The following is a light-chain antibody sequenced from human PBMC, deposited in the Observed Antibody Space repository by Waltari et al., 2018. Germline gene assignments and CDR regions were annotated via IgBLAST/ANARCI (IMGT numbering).Light chain of an antibody. J-gene: IGLJ2*01. V-gene: IGLV2-14*03. Sequence: HSALTQPASVSGSPGQSITISCTGTSSDVGGYNYVSSYQQHPGKAPKLMIYDVSNRPSGVSNRFSGSKSGNTASLTISGLQAEDEADYYCSSYISSDTLELFGGGTSLTVL. CDR3: SSYISSDTLEL. CDR1: SSDVGGYNY. CDR2: DVS.